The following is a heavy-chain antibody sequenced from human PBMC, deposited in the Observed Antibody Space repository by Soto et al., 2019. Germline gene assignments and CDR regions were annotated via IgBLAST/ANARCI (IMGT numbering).Heavy chain of an antibody. CDR1: GFPFSSYA. J-gene: IGHJ4*02. Sequence: GGSLRLSCAASGFPFSSYAMHWVRKAPGKGLEWVAVISYDGSNKYYADSVKGRFTVSRDNSKNTLYLQMNSLRIEDTAVYYCLKDQVVEGHYNGPSDFLCWGLGTLFTVSS. V-gene: IGHV3-30-3*01. CDR3: LKDQVVEGHYNGPSDFLC. D-gene: IGHD3-3*01. CDR2: ISYDGSNK.